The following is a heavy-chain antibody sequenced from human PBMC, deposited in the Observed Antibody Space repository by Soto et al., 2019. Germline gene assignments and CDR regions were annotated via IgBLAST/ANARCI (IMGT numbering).Heavy chain of an antibody. CDR2: IYYSGST. CDR1: GGSISSSSYY. D-gene: IGHD6-6*01. V-gene: IGHV4-39*01. CDR3: ARHLNHEYSRSSWYNWFDP. J-gene: IGHJ5*02. Sequence: SETLSLTCTVSGGSISSSSYYWGWIRQPPGKGLEWIGSIYYSGSTYYNPSLKSRVTISVDTSKNQFSLKLSSVTAADTAVYYCARHLNHEYSRSSWYNWFDPWGQGTLVTVSS.